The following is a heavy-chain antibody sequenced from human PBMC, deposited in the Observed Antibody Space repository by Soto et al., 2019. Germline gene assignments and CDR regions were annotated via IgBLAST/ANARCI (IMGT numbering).Heavy chain of an antibody. J-gene: IGHJ6*02. V-gene: IGHV4-59*12. CDR2: IYYNVNT. Sequence: SETLSPTCTVSGGSISSYYWSWIRQPPGKGLEWIGYIYYNVNTNYNPSLKSRVTISVDTSKNQFSLKLSSVTAADTAVYYCARDKLSDYYYGMDVWGQGTTVTVSS. CDR3: ARDKLSDYYYGMDV. D-gene: IGHD3-16*02. CDR1: GGSISSYY.